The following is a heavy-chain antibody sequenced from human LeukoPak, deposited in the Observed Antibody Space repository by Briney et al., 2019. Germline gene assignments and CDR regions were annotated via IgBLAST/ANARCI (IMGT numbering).Heavy chain of an antibody. Sequence: PGGSLRLSCAASGFTVRNNYMSWVRQAPGKGLEWVSVIYSGGSTYYADSVKGRFTISRDNSKNTPYLQMNSLRAEDTAVYFCATGERMVRGDGVDYWGQGTLVTVSS. CDR1: GFTVRNNY. D-gene: IGHD3-10*01. CDR3: ATGERMVRGDGVDY. V-gene: IGHV3-66*01. J-gene: IGHJ4*02. CDR2: IYSGGST.